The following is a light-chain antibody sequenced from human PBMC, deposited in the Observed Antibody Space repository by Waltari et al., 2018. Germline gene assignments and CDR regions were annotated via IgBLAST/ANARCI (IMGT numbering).Light chain of an antibody. CDR2: DVN. J-gene: IGLJ3*02. CDR3: SAYTYSSPFAWA. CDR1: SSDIGASYF. Sequence: QSALTQPASVSGSPGQSITLSCTGTSSDIGASYFVSWYQQHPGKAPKLIIFDVNKRPSGISDRFSGSKAGNTASWTISRLQTGDEADYFCSAYTYSSPFAWAFGGGTKVTVL. V-gene: IGLV2-14*03.